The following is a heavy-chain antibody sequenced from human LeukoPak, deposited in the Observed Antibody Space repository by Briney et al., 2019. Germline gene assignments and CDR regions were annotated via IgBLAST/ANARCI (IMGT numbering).Heavy chain of an antibody. CDR1: GYSFTSYW. Sequence: GESLKISCKGSGYSFTSYWIGWVRQMPGKGLEWMGIIYPGDSDTRYSPSFQGQVTISADKSISTAYLQWSSLKAPDTAMYYCARLFEYYDFWSGYLFSNYYYYYGMDVWGQGTTVTVSS. V-gene: IGHV5-51*01. D-gene: IGHD3-3*01. CDR2: IYPGDSDT. J-gene: IGHJ6*02. CDR3: ARLFEYYDFWSGYLFSNYYYYYGMDV.